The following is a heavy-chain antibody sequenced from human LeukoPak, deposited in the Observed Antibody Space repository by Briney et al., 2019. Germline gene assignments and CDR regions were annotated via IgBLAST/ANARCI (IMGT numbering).Heavy chain of an antibody. V-gene: IGHV4-59*08. CDR2: LYYSGST. J-gene: IGHJ4*02. CDR3: ARYGGSYSFDY. Sequence: PSETLSLTCTVSGGXISSYYCSWIRQPPGKGLEWIGYLYYSGSTNYNPSLKSRVTISVDTSENQFSLKLSSVTAADTAVYYCARYGGSYSFDYWGQGTLVTVSS. D-gene: IGHD4-23*01. CDR1: GGXISSYY.